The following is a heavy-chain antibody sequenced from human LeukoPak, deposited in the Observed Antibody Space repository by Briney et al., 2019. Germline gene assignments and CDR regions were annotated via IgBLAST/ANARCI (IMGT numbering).Heavy chain of an antibody. CDR3: ARLSGQWLAE. J-gene: IGHJ4*02. Sequence: PSETLSLTCTVSGGSISSSSYYWGWIRQPPGKGLVWIGSIYYSGSTYYNPSLKSRVTISVDTSKKQFSLKLSSVTAADTAVYYCARLSGQWLAEWGQGTLVTVSS. CDR2: IYYSGST. D-gene: IGHD6-19*01. CDR1: GGSISSSSYY. V-gene: IGHV4-39*01.